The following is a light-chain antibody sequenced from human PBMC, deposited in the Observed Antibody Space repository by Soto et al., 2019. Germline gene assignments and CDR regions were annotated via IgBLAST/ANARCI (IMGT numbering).Light chain of an antibody. J-gene: IGKJ4*01. V-gene: IGKV1-6*01. Sequence: IQMTQSPSSVSASLGDRVTITCRASQSISSYLNWYQQKPGKAPKVLIYVAPNLQSGVPSRFSGSGSGTDFTLTISSLQPEDFATYYCLQDYNYPLTFGGGTKVDIK. CDR3: LQDYNYPLT. CDR2: VAP. CDR1: QSISSY.